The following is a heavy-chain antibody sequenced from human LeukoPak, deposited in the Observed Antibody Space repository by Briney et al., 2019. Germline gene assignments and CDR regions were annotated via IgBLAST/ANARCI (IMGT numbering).Heavy chain of an antibody. Sequence: PSETLSLTCAVSGYSISSDYYWGWIRQPPGKGLEWIGSIYYSGSTYYNPSLKSRVTISVDTSKNQFSLKLSSVTAADTAVYYCARHGVPAAPGNWFDPWGQGTLVTVSS. CDR2: IYYSGST. J-gene: IGHJ5*02. CDR1: GYSISSDYY. CDR3: ARHGVPAAPGNWFDP. V-gene: IGHV4-38-2*01. D-gene: IGHD2-2*01.